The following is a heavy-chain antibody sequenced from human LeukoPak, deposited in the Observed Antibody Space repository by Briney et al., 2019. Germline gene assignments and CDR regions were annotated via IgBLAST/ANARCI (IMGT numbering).Heavy chain of an antibody. CDR2: ISSGSSYI. CDR1: GFTFSTYT. Sequence: GGSLRLSCAASGFTFSTYTMNWVRQAPGKGLEWVSSISSGSSYIYYADSVKGRFTISRDNSKNTLYLQMNSLRAEDTAVYYCARYSSSWYTFDYWGQGTLVTVSS. J-gene: IGHJ4*02. D-gene: IGHD6-13*01. CDR3: ARYSSSWYTFDY. V-gene: IGHV3-21*01.